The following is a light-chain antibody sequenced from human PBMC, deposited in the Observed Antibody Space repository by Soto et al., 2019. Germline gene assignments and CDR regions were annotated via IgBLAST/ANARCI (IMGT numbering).Light chain of an antibody. V-gene: IGLV2-14*03. CDR1: SRDVGGGNF. CDR2: DVA. J-gene: IGLJ1*01. Sequence: QSFLTQPASVSDSPVQSITISCTGTSRDVGGGNFFSWYQQHRGRPPKLSIYDVANRPSGFSNRFSGSKCVSTASLIISRVQTEDEADYYCASYTSSXTYVSGTGTKV. CDR3: ASYTSSXTYV.